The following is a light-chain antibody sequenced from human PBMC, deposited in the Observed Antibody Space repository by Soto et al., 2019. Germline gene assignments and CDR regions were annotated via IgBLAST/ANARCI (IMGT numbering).Light chain of an antibody. V-gene: IGKV3-20*01. Sequence: EIVLTQSPGTLSLSPGERATLSCRASQSVSSSYLAWYQQKPGQAPRLLIYGASSRATGIPDRFSVSASGTDFTLTISILEPEDFAVYYCQHYGTSALFGPGTKVDIK. J-gene: IGKJ3*01. CDR1: QSVSSSY. CDR3: QHYGTSAL. CDR2: GAS.